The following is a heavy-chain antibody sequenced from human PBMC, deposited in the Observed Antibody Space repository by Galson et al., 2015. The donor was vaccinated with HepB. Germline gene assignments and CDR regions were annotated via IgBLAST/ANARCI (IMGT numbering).Heavy chain of an antibody. D-gene: IGHD2-21*01. Sequence: SLRLSCAASGFTFSSYAMSWVRQAPGKGLEWVGRIKSKTDGGTTDYAAPVKGRFTISRDDSKNTLYLQMNSLKTEDTAVYYCTTGCRKVWWCLRGDAFDIWGQGTMVTVSS. V-gene: IGHV3-15*01. J-gene: IGHJ3*02. CDR2: IKSKTDGGTT. CDR1: GFTFSSYA. CDR3: TTGCRKVWWCLRGDAFDI.